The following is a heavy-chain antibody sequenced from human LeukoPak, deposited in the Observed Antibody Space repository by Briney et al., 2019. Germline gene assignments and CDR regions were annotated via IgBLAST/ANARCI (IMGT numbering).Heavy chain of an antibody. CDR2: INHSGST. CDR3: ARARLRLRPLDAFDI. CDR1: GGSFSGYY. J-gene: IGHJ3*02. Sequence: SETLSLTCAVYGGSFSGYYWSWIRQPPGKGLEWIGEINHSGSTNYNPSLKSRVTISVDTSKNQFSLKLSSVTAADTAVYYCARARLRLRPLDAFDIWGRGTMVTVSS. V-gene: IGHV4-34*01. D-gene: IGHD3-16*01.